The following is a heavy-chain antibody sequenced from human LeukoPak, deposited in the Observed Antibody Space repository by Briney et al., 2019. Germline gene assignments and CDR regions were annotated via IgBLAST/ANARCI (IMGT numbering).Heavy chain of an antibody. Sequence: PSETLSLTCGVSGDSISSSHWWSWVRQPPGKGLEWIGEIHHSGSTNYNSSLKSRVTISVDKSNNRFSLKLSSMTAADTAAYYCAREFVQGSSLPYFDSWGQGTLVTVSS. CDR3: AREFVQGSSLPYFDS. D-gene: IGHD1-26*01. J-gene: IGHJ4*02. V-gene: IGHV4-4*02. CDR1: GDSISSSHW. CDR2: IHHSGST.